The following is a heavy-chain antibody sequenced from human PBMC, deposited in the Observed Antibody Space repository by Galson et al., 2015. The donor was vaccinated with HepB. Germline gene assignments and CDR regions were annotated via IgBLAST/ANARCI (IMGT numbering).Heavy chain of an antibody. CDR2: INPNSGGT. CDR3: ARVAYSSGWYAQYYYGMDV. CDR1: GYTFTGYY. Sequence: SVKVSCKASGYTFTGYYMHWVRQAPGQGLEWMGRINPNSGGTNYAQKFQGRVTMTRDTSISTAYMELSRLRSDDTAVYYCARVAYSSGWYAQYYYGMDVWGQGTTVTVSS. V-gene: IGHV1-2*06. J-gene: IGHJ6*02. D-gene: IGHD6-19*01.